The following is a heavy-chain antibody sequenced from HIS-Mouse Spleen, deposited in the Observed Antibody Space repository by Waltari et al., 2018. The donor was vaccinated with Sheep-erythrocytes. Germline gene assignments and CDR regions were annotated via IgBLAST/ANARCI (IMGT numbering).Heavy chain of an antibody. CDR3: ARVRGGYSYGLDY. Sequence: VQLQESGPGLVKPSQTLSLTCTVSGGSISSGDYYWSWIRQPPGKGLEWTGYIYYSGSTYYNPSLTSRVTISVDTSKNQFSLKLSSVTAADTAVYYCARVRGGYSYGLDYWGQGTLVTVSS. J-gene: IGHJ4*02. D-gene: IGHD5-18*01. CDR2: IYYSGST. CDR1: GGSISSGDYY. V-gene: IGHV4-30-4*01.